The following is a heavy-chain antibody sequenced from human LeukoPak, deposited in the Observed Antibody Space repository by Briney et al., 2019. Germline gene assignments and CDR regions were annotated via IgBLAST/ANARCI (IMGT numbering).Heavy chain of an antibody. Sequence: ASVKVSCKASGYTFTSYAMHWVRQAPGQRLEWMGWINAGNGNTKYSRKFQGRVTITRDTSASTAYMELSSLRSEDTAVYYCARSEGQEGYFDYWGQGTLVTVSS. J-gene: IGHJ4*02. CDR2: INAGNGNT. CDR3: ARSEGQEGYFDY. V-gene: IGHV1-3*01. CDR1: GYTFTSYA.